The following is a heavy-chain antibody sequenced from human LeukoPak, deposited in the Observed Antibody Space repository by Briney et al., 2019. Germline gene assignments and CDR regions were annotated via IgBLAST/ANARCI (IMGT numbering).Heavy chain of an antibody. CDR2: IYHSGST. J-gene: IGHJ4*02. D-gene: IGHD2-15*01. CDR1: GGSISSGGYS. V-gene: IGHV4-30-2*01. CDR3: ARVSLGYCSGGSCYDYYIDY. Sequence: SETLSLTCAVSGGSISSGGYSRSWIRQPPGKGLEWIGYIYHSGSTYYNPSLKSRVTVSVDRPKTQFSLKLSSLTAADTAVYYCARVSLGYCSGGSCYDYYIDYWGQGTLVTVSS.